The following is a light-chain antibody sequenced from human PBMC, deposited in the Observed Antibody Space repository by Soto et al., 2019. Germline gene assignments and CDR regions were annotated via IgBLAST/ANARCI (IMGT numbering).Light chain of an antibody. V-gene: IGKV1-17*03. J-gene: IGKJ2*01. CDR2: DTS. CDR3: LQHNSYPYT. CDR1: QDISRF. Sequence: DVQMTQSPSAMSASVGDRVTITCRASQDISRFVAWFQQKPGKAPERLIYDTSSLQPGVPSRFSGSGSGTEFTLAIRGLQPEDFASYYCLQHNSYPYTFGQGTKLEI.